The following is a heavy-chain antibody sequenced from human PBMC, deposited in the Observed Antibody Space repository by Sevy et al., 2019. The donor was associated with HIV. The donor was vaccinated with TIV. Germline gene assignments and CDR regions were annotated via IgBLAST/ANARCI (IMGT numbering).Heavy chain of an antibody. Sequence: GGSLRLSCAASGFTFSSYWMSWVRQAPGKGQEWVANIKQDGSEKYYVDSVKGRFTISIDNAKNSLYLQMNSLRAEDTAVYYCARDKRLWFGESYDAFDIWGRGTMVTVSS. CDR1: GFTFSSYW. J-gene: IGHJ3*02. D-gene: IGHD3-10*01. CDR3: ARDKRLWFGESYDAFDI. V-gene: IGHV3-7*01. CDR2: IKQDGSEK.